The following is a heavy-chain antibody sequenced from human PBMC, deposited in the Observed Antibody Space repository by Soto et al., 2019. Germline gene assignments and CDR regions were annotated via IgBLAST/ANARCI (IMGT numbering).Heavy chain of an antibody. CDR2: INPSGGST. D-gene: IGHD6-13*01. J-gene: IGHJ3*02. CDR1: GYTFTSYY. V-gene: IGHV1-46*01. CDR3: ARARGGEAAGPKWDFDI. Sequence: ASVKVSCKASGYTFTSYYMHWVRQAPGQGLEWMGIINPSGGSTSYAQKFQGRVTMTRDTSTSTVYMELSSLRSEDTAVYYCARARGGEAAGPKWDFDIWGQGTMVTVSS.